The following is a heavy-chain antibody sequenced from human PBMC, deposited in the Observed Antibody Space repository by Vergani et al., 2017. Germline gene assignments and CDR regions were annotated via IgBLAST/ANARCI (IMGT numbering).Heavy chain of an antibody. V-gene: IGHV3-48*02. CDR3: ARYNGGTFDH. CDR1: GFNFGAYS. D-gene: IGHD1-14*01. J-gene: IGHJ4*02. Sequence: QLVASGGGLVQPGGSLRLSCVASGFNFGAYSMAWFRQAQGKGLEWLSYISSSSHDLSYGDPVKGRFIISRDNGNNSLFLQMNSLRDGDTAVYFCARYNGGTFDHWGQGNQVSVSS. CDR2: ISSSSHDL.